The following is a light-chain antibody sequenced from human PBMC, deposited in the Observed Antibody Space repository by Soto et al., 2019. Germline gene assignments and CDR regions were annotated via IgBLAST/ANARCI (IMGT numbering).Light chain of an antibody. CDR2: DVT. Sequence: QSVLTQPASVSGSPGQSITISCTGTSIDVGGYNYVSWYQQHPGKAPKLLISDVTNRPSGVSNRFSGSKSGNTASLAISGLQAEDEAEYYCSSYTSSTTFVFGPGTKLTVL. CDR1: SIDVGGYNY. CDR3: SSYTSSTTFV. J-gene: IGLJ1*01. V-gene: IGLV2-14*03.